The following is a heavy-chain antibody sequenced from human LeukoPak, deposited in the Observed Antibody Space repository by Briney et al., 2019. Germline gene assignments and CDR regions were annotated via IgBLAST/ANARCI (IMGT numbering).Heavy chain of an antibody. Sequence: PSETLSLTCTVSGYSISSGYYWGWIRQPPGKGLEWIGSIYHSGSTYYNPSLKSRVTISVDTSKNQFSLKLSSVTAADTAVYYCASKSNWNNQTNWFDPWGQGTLVTVSS. J-gene: IGHJ5*02. D-gene: IGHD1/OR15-1a*01. CDR2: IYHSGST. CDR1: GYSISSGYY. V-gene: IGHV4-38-2*02. CDR3: ASKSNWNNQTNWFDP.